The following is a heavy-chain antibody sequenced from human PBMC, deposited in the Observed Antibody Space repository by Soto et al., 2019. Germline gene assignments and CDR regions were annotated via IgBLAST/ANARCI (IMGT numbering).Heavy chain of an antibody. Sequence: ASVKVSCKASGYTFTIYDINWVRQATGQGLEWMGWMNPNSGNTGYAQKFQGRVTMTRNTSISTAYMELSSLRSEDTAVYYCARASQQLIGWFDPWGQGTLVTVSS. CDR3: ARASQQLIGWFDP. V-gene: IGHV1-8*01. J-gene: IGHJ5*02. CDR2: MNPNSGNT. CDR1: GYTFTIYD. D-gene: IGHD6-13*01.